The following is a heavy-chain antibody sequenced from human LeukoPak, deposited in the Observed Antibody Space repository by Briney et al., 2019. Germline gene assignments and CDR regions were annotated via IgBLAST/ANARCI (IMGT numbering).Heavy chain of an antibody. Sequence: GGSLRLSCAASGFTFSSYAMSWVRQAPGKGLEWVSAISGSGGSTYYADSVKGRFTISRGNSKNTLYLQMNSLRAEDTAVYYCAKSLLRFLEWLSSVRGYYGMDVWGQGTTVTVSS. V-gene: IGHV3-23*01. J-gene: IGHJ6*02. D-gene: IGHD3-3*01. CDR3: AKSLLRFLEWLSSVRGYYGMDV. CDR2: ISGSGGST. CDR1: GFTFSSYA.